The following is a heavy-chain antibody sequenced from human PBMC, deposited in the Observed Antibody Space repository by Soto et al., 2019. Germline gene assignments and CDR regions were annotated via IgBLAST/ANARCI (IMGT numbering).Heavy chain of an antibody. CDR3: ARDYVSDYDFWSGSFDY. J-gene: IGHJ4*02. V-gene: IGHV4-4*07. CDR2: IYTSGST. CDR1: GGSISSYY. D-gene: IGHD3-3*01. Sequence: PSETLSLTCTVSGGSISSYYWGWIRQPAGKGLEWIGRIYTSGSTNYNPSLKSRVTMSVDTSKNQFSLKLSSVTAADTAVYYCARDYVSDYDFWSGSFDYWGQGTLVTVSS.